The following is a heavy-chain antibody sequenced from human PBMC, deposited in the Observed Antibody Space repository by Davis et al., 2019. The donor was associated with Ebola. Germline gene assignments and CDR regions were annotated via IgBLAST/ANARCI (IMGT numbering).Heavy chain of an antibody. CDR1: GGSFSGYY. V-gene: IGHV4-34*01. CDR2: INHSGST. J-gene: IGHJ4*02. D-gene: IGHD5-18*01. CDR3: ARRGYSYGYFVTYYFDY. Sequence: MPSETLSLTCAVYGGSFSGYYWNWIRQPPGKGLEWIGEINHSGSTNYNPSLKSRVTISVDTSKNQFSLKLSSVTAADTAVYYCARRGYSYGYFVTYYFDYWGQGTLVTVSS.